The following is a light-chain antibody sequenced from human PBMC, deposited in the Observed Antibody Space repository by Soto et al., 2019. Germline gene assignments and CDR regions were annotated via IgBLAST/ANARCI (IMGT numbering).Light chain of an antibody. Sequence: EIVMTQSPATLSVSPGERATLSCRASQSINSNLAWFHQKPGQAPRLLIYGASTRAPGIPARFSGSGSGTDFTLTINSLQSEDFGIYYCHQYSYWPRTFGHGTKVEIK. CDR3: HQYSYWPRT. V-gene: IGKV3-15*01. CDR2: GAS. J-gene: IGKJ1*01. CDR1: QSINSN.